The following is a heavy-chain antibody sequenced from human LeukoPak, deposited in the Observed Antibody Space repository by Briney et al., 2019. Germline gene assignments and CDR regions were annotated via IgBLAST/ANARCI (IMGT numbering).Heavy chain of an antibody. CDR2: IDPNSGGT. D-gene: IGHD3-10*01. CDR3: ARGRGTTMVRGVITNYFDL. Sequence: ASVTVSFMASGYTFTAHYIHWVRQVPGQGLEGMGWIDPNSGGTNYAQRFLGSVTMTGDTSINTAFMEVRRLRSDDTAIYYCARGRGTTMVRGVITNYFDLWGRGSLVTVSS. V-gene: IGHV1-2*02. J-gene: IGHJ2*01. CDR1: GYTFTAHY.